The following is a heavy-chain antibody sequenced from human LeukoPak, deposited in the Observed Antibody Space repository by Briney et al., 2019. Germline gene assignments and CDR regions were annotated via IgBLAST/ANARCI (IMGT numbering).Heavy chain of an antibody. V-gene: IGHV3-53*01. CDR2: MHSNDDT. D-gene: IGHD5-18*01. J-gene: IGHJ4*02. CDR3: ARGDTSMGDY. CDR1: EFIVSKNY. Sequence: GGSLRLSCAASEFIVSKNYMSWVRQASGKGLECVSVMHSNDDTYYAASVRGRFTISRDNSNNMLYLQMNNLRPEDTAVYYCARGDTSMGDYWGQGTLVTVSS.